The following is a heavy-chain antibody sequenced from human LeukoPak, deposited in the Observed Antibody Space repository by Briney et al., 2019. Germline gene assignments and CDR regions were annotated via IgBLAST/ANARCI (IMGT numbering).Heavy chain of an antibody. CDR3: ARVFQHATTVVLDY. D-gene: IGHD4-23*01. CDR2: ISSSSSYT. J-gene: IGHJ4*02. Sequence: GGSLRLSCAASGFTFSDYYMSWIRQAPGKGLEWVSYISSSSSYTNYADSVKGRFTISRDNAKNSLYLQMNSLRAEDTAVYYCARVFQHATTVVLDYWGQGTLVTVSS. CDR1: GFTFSDYY. V-gene: IGHV3-11*06.